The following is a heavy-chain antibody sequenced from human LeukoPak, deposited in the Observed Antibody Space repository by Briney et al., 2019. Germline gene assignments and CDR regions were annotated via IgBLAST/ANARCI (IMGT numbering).Heavy chain of an antibody. D-gene: IGHD6-19*01. CDR1: GGSISTYY. Sequence: SETLSLTCTVSGGSISTYYWSWIRQPPGKGLEWIGYINYSGSTNYNPSLKSRVTISVDTSRNQLSLKLTSVTAADTAVYYCARATDSNGWICHYWGQGTLVTVSS. CDR2: INYSGST. V-gene: IGHV4-59*01. J-gene: IGHJ4*02. CDR3: ARATDSNGWICHY.